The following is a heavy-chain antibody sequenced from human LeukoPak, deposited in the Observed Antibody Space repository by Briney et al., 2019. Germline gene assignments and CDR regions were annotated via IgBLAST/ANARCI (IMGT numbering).Heavy chain of an antibody. CDR2: ISGSGGST. CDR1: GFTFSSYA. D-gene: IGHD3-9*01. CDR3: ARDLYYDILTGYHSPGCFDY. V-gene: IGHV3-23*01. J-gene: IGHJ4*02. Sequence: GGSLRLSCAASGFTFSSYAMSWVRQAPGKGLEWVSAISGSGGSTYYADSVKGRFTISRDNSKNTLYLQMNSLRAEDTAVYYCARDLYYDILTGYHSPGCFDYWGQGTLVTVSS.